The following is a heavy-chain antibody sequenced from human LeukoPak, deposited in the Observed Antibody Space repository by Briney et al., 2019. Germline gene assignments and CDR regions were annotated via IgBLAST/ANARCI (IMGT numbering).Heavy chain of an antibody. Sequence: GGSLRLSCAASGFTFSSYAMHWVRQAPGKGLEWVAVISYDRSNKYYADSVKGRFTISRDNSKNTLYLQMNSLRAEDTAVYYCARITVAVAPTGWGQGTLVTVSS. CDR3: ARITVAVAPTG. D-gene: IGHD6-19*01. CDR1: GFTFSSYA. CDR2: ISYDRSNK. V-gene: IGHV3-30-3*01. J-gene: IGHJ4*02.